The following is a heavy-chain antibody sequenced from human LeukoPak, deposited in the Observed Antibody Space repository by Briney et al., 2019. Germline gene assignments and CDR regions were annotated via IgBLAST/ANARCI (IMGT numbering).Heavy chain of an antibody. D-gene: IGHD1-26*01. CDR3: ARHSGSYYSFFDY. J-gene: IGHJ4*02. Sequence: SVNVSCKASGGTFSSYAISWVRQAPGLGLEWMGGIIPMFGTANYAQKFQGRVTITTDESTSTAYMELSSLRSEDTAVYYCARHSGSYYSFFDYWGQGTLVTVSS. CDR2: IIPMFGTA. CDR1: GGTFSSYA. V-gene: IGHV1-69*05.